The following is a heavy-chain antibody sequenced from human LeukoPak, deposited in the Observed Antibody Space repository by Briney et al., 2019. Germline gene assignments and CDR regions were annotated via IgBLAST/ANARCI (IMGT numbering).Heavy chain of an antibody. J-gene: IGHJ5*02. CDR2: INPNSGDT. Sequence: ASVKVSCKASGYTFTGNYIHWVRQAPGQGLEWMGWINPNSGDTNYAQNFQGRVTMTRDASISTVYMELSRLRSDDTAVYYCARVGQWLVENDWFDPWGQGTLVTVSS. CDR3: ARVGQWLVENDWFDP. CDR1: GYTFTGNY. D-gene: IGHD6-19*01. V-gene: IGHV1-2*02.